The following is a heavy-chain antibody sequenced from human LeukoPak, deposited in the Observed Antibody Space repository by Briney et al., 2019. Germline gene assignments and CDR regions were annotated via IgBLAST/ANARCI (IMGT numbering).Heavy chain of an antibody. CDR3: ARRMLRCKFDY. D-gene: IGHD4-17*01. J-gene: IGHJ4*02. CDR2: INHSGST. V-gene: IGHV4-34*01. CDR1: GGSFSGYY. Sequence: PSETLSLTCAVYGGSFSGYYWSWIRQHPGKGLEWIGEINHSGSTNYNPSLKSRVTISVDTSKNQFSLKLSSVTAADTAVYYCARRMLRCKFDYWGQGTLVTVSS.